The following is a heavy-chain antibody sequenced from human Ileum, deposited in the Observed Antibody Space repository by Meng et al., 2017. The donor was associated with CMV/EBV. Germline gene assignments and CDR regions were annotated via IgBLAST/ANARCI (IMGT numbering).Heavy chain of an antibody. CDR1: GFTFSRYW. J-gene: IGHJ4*02. V-gene: IGHV3-74*01. CDR2: ISSDGTNV. CDR3: GKDQTRSGPTTVDY. Sequence: GESLKISCATSGFTFSRYWMHWVRQVPGKGLVWVSRISSDGTNVVYADSVRGRFAISSYDAKNTLYLQMNSLRVEGAAEYYCGKDQTRSGPTTVDYWGRGTLVTVSS. D-gene: IGHD1-1*01.